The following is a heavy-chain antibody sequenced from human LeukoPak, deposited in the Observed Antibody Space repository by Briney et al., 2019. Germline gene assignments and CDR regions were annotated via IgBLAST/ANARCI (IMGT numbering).Heavy chain of an antibody. CDR1: GYSFASYW. CDR2: IDPSDSCT. Sequence: TLGESLTISCRGSGYSFASYWISWVRQMPGKGLEWMGRIDPSDSCTNYSPSFQGHVTISADKSISTAYLQWSSLKASDTAMYYCARLGSNYAFDYWGQGTLVTVSS. J-gene: IGHJ4*02. V-gene: IGHV5-10-1*01. CDR3: ARLGSNYAFDY. D-gene: IGHD4-11*01.